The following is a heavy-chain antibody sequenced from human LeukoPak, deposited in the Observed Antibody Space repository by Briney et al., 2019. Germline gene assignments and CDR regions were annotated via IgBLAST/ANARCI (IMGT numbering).Heavy chain of an antibody. V-gene: IGHV1-8*01. CDR2: VNPNSGKT. J-gene: IGHJ5*02. D-gene: IGHD6-6*01. CDR3: ARASSIAARLRGRSGRLGLDP. CDR1: GYTFTSYD. Sequence: ASVKVSCKASGYTFTSYDINWVRQATGQGLEWMGWVNPNSGKTGYAQKFQGRVTTTRNTPTSTAYMELSSLRSEKTALYSCARASSIAARLRGRSGRLGLDPWGQGTLVTVSS.